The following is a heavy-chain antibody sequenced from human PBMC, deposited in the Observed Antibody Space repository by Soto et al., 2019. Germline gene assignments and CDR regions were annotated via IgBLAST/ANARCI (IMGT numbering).Heavy chain of an antibody. V-gene: IGHV4-31*03. D-gene: IGHD2-2*01. CDR1: GGSISSGGYY. J-gene: IGHJ5*02. CDR2: IYYSGNT. CDR3: ARDFPDCSSTSCYALGWFDP. Sequence: SETLSLTCTVSGGSISSGGYYWSWIRQHPGKGLEWIGYIYYSGNTYYNPSLKSRVTISVDTSKNQFSLKLSSVTAADTAVYYCARDFPDCSSTSCYALGWFDPWGQGTLVTVSS.